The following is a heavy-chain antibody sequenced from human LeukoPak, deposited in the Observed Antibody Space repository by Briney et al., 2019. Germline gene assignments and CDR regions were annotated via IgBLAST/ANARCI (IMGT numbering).Heavy chain of an antibody. V-gene: IGHV3-23*01. CDR2: ISCSGDNT. Sequence: PGGSLRLSCAASVITFSSSAMSWVRQAPGKGLEWVSSISCSGDNTHYADSVKGRFTISSDNSKNTLFLQKNSLRAEDTAVYYCAKVHRYFDNSGYDAFDIWGQGTKVTVS. D-gene: IGHD3-22*01. CDR1: VITFSSSA. CDR3: AKVHRYFDNSGYDAFDI. J-gene: IGHJ3*02.